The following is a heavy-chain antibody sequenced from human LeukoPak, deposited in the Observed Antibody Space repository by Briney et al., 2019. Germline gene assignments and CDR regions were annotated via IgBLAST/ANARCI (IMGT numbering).Heavy chain of an antibody. D-gene: IGHD6-13*01. CDR2: ISYDGSKK. V-gene: IGHV3-30*03. CDR1: GFTFSSYA. Sequence: GGSLRLSCAASGFTFSSYAMHWVRQTPGKGLEWVAVISYDGSKKYYADSVKGRFTISRDNSKNTLYLQMNSLRAEDTAVYYCAMLTIAAASNADWGDYWGQGTLVTVSS. CDR3: AMLTIAAASNADWGDY. J-gene: IGHJ4*02.